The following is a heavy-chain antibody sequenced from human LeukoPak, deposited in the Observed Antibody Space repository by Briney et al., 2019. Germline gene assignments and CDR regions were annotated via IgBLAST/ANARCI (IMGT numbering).Heavy chain of an antibody. CDR1: GGTFSSYA. J-gene: IGHJ6*02. V-gene: IGHV1-69*04. Sequence: ASVKVSCMASGGTFSSYAISWVRQAPGQGLEWMGRVIPILGIANYAQKFQGRVTITADKSTSTAYMELSSLRSEDTAVYYCARDSYCSSTSCYTYYYYYGMDVWGQGTTVTVSS. CDR2: VIPILGIA. CDR3: ARDSYCSSTSCYTYYYYYGMDV. D-gene: IGHD2-2*02.